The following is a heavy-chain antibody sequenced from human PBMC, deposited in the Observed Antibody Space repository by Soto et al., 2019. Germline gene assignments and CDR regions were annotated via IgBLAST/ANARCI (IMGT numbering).Heavy chain of an antibody. V-gene: IGHV3-21*01. CDR1: GFTFSSYS. CDR2: ISSSSSYI. CDR3: ARKFMVVAATYYFDY. D-gene: IGHD2-15*01. J-gene: IGHJ4*02. Sequence: SGGSLRLSCAASGFTFSSYSMNWVRQAPGKGLEWVSSISSSSSYIYYADSVKGRFTISRDNAKNSLYLQMNSLRAEDTAVYYCARKFMVVAATYYFDYWGQGTLVTVSS.